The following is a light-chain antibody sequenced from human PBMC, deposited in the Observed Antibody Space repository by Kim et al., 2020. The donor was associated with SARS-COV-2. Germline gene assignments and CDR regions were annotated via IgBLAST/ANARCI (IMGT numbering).Light chain of an antibody. J-gene: IGKJ1*01. V-gene: IGKV3-15*01. CDR3: QQYNNWPSWT. Sequence: SPGERATLSCRARQSVSSNLAWYQQKPGQAPRLLIYGASTRATGIPARFSGSGSGTEFTLTISSLQSEDFAVYYCQQYNNWPSWTFGQGTKVDIK. CDR1: QSVSSN. CDR2: GAS.